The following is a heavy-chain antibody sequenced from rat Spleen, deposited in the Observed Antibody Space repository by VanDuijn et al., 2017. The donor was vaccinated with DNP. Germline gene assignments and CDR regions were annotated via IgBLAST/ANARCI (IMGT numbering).Heavy chain of an antibody. CDR2: IVYDGSSS. Sequence: EVQLVESGGGLVQPGRSLKLSCAASGFTFSDYSMAWVRQAPKKGLEWVATIVYDGSSSYYGDSVTGRFTISRYNAKSTLYLQMDSLRSEDTATYYCTTPYTTGSHYYAMDAWGQGTSVTVSS. CDR3: TTPYTTGSHYYAMDA. D-gene: IGHD1-6*01. CDR1: GFTFSDYS. V-gene: IGHV5S10*01. J-gene: IGHJ4*01.